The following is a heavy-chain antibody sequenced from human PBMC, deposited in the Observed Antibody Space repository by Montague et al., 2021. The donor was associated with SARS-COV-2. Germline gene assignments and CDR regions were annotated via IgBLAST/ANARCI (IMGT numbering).Heavy chain of an antibody. V-gene: IGHV4-59*01. J-gene: IGHJ4*02. Sequence: SETLSLTCTVPGGSISSYYWSWIRQPPGKGLEWIGYIYYGGSTNYNPSLKGRVTISVDTSKSQFSLKLSSVTAADTAVYYCARGFADWGQGTLVTVSS. CDR2: IYYGGST. CDR1: GGSISSYY. CDR3: ARGFAD.